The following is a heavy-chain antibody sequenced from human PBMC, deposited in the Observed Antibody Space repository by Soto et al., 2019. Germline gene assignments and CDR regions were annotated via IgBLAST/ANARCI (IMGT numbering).Heavy chain of an antibody. CDR1: SGSISSGGYS. J-gene: IGHJ3*02. CDR3: ARACPDYYDSSGYYSIAFDI. V-gene: IGHV4-30-2*01. D-gene: IGHD3-22*01. Sequence: QLQLQESGSGLVKPSQTLSLTCAVSSGSISSGGYSWSWIRQPPGKGLEWIGYIYHSGSTYYNPSLKSRVTISVDRSKNRFSLKLSSVTAADTAVYYCARACPDYYDSSGYYSIAFDIWGQGTMVTVSS. CDR2: IYHSGST.